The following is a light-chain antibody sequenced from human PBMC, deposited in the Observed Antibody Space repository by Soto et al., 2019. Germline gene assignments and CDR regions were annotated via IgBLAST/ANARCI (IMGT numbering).Light chain of an antibody. Sequence: QSALTQPASVSGSPGQSITISCTGTSGDVGGYNYVSWYQQHPGKAPKLMIYEVSNRPSGVSNRFSGSKSGNTASLTISGLQAEDDAAYYCTSYTRSTTPYIFGTGTKLTVL. CDR3: TSYTRSTTPYI. CDR2: EVS. J-gene: IGLJ1*01. V-gene: IGLV2-14*01. CDR1: SGDVGGYNY.